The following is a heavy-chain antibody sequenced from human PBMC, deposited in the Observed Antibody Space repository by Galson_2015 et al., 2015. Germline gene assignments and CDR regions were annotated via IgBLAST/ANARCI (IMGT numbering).Heavy chain of an antibody. CDR2: IFYSGST. D-gene: IGHD3-10*01. Sequence: TLSLTCTVSGGSISSGTYYWSWVRQHPGKGLEWIGYIFYSGSTYYNPSLKSRITISLDTSKNQFSLKLSSVTAADTAVYYCARIYYGLGSYSPTFHDYSGQGTLVTVSS. J-gene: IGHJ4*02. CDR1: GGSISSGTYY. V-gene: IGHV4-31*03. CDR3: ARIYYGLGSYSPTFHDY.